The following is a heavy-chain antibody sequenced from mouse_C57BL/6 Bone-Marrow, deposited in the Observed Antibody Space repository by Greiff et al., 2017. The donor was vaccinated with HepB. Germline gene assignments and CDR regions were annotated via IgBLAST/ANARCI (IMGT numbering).Heavy chain of an antibody. CDR3: ARDKGQGLYFDY. Sequence: EVQLQESEGGLVQPGSSMKLSCTASGFTFSDYYMAWVRQVPEKGLEWVANINYDGSSTYYLDSLKSRFIISRDTAKNILYLQMSSLKSEDTATYYCARDKGQGLYFDYWGQGTTLTVSS. V-gene: IGHV5-16*01. CDR1: GFTFSDYY. J-gene: IGHJ2*01. CDR2: INYDGSST.